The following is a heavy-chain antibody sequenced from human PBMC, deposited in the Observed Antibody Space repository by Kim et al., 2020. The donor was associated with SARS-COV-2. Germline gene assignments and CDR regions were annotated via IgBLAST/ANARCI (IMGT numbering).Heavy chain of an antibody. D-gene: IGHD3-10*01. CDR3: ARDLGSSGGY. V-gene: IGHV4-34*01. CDR2: ST. Sequence: STNYTPSLKSRVTISVDTSKHQFSLKLSSVTAADTAVYYCARDLGSSGGYWGQGTLVTVSS. J-gene: IGHJ4*02.